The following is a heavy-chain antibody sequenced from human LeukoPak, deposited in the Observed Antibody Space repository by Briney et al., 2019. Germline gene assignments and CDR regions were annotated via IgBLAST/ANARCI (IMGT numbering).Heavy chain of an antibody. Sequence: GGSLRLSCAASGFTFSSYSMNWVRQAPGKGLEWVSYISSSSSTIYYADSVKGRFTISRDNAKNSLYLQMNSLRAEDTAVYYCARDLRAGYYGMDVWGQGTTVTVSS. V-gene: IGHV3-48*04. D-gene: IGHD3-3*01. CDR3: ARDLRAGYYGMDV. CDR1: GFTFSSYS. CDR2: ISSSSSTI. J-gene: IGHJ6*02.